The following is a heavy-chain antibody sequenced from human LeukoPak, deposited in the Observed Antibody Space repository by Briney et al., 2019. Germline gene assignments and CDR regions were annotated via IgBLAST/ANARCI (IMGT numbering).Heavy chain of an antibody. Sequence: GGSLTLSCAASGFSFHIYTMTWVRQAPGKGLEWVSSISGSRRYIHYADSVKGRFTISRGNVKNSVNLQVNSLRAEDTAVYYCARDSRETVRGITSFHLDYWGQGTLLSVS. D-gene: IGHD3-10*01. CDR2: ISGSRRYI. J-gene: IGHJ4*02. CDR3: ARDSRETVRGITSFHLDY. V-gene: IGHV3-21*06. CDR1: GFSFHIYT.